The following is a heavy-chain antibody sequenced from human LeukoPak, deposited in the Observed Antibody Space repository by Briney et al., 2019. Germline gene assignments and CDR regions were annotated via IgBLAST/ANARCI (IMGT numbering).Heavy chain of an antibody. CDR3: ARISTPPRVSQVVVAANGDY. Sequence: PSETLSLTCTVSGGSISSSSYYWGWIRQPPGKGLEWIGSIYYSGSTYYNPSLKSRVTISVDTSKNQFSLKLSSVTAADTAVYYCARISTPPRVSQVVVAANGDYWGQGTLVTVSS. V-gene: IGHV4-39*01. CDR2: IYYSGST. CDR1: GGSISSSSYY. D-gene: IGHD2-15*01. J-gene: IGHJ4*02.